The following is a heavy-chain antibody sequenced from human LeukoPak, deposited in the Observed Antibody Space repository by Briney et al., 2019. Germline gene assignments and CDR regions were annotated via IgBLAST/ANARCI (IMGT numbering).Heavy chain of an antibody. D-gene: IGHD1-26*01. J-gene: IGHJ3*02. CDR1: GFIVSGYE. V-gene: IGHV3-69-1*01. CDR2: IASDGTI. CDR3: AKDSRYSGSTKGAFDI. Sequence: GGSLRLSCAASGFIVSGYEMNWVRQAPGKGLEWVSFIASDGTIYYADSVRGRFTLSRDSAKNSLFLQMNILRAEDTAIYYCAKDSRYSGSTKGAFDIWGQGTMVTVSS.